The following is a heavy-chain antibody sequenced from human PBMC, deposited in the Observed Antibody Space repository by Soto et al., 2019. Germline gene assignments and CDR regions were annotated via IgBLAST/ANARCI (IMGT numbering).Heavy chain of an antibody. CDR3: ARERAYCGGDCDLGY. CDR1: GLTVSSNY. V-gene: IGHV3-53*01. D-gene: IGHD2-21*02. Sequence: PGGSLRLSCAASGLTVSSNYMSWVRQAPGKGLEWVSLIYSGGSTYYAESVKGRFTISRDNARNSLSLLLNSLRAEDTAMYYCARERAYCGGDCDLGYWGHGTLVTVSS. J-gene: IGHJ4*01. CDR2: IYSGGST.